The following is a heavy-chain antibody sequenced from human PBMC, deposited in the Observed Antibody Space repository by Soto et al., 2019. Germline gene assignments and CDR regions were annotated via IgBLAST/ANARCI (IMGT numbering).Heavy chain of an antibody. D-gene: IGHD3-10*01. CDR1: GCSISSSSYY. CDR2: IYYSGST. CDR3: ARRGSGSYSDY. Sequence: PSETLSLTCTVSGCSISSSSYYWGWIRQPPGKGLEWIGSIYYSGSTYYNPSLKSRVTISVDTSKNQFSLKLSSVTAADTAVYYCARRGSGSYSDYWGQGTLVTVS. J-gene: IGHJ4*02. V-gene: IGHV4-39*01.